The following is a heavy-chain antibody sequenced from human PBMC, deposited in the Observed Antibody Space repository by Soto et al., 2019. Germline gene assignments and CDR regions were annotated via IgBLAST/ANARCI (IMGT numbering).Heavy chain of an antibody. D-gene: IGHD3-9*01. CDR2: ISHSGTS. CDR1: GGSISSSHW. Sequence: QVQLQESGPGLVKPSGTRSLTCAVSGGSISSSHWWTWVRQSPGKGLEYIGEISHSGTSNSNPSLKSRVTLSVDKSKNHFSLTLTSVTAADTAVYYCARVVLTITRGAFDAWGQGTLVIVSS. V-gene: IGHV4-4*02. J-gene: IGHJ3*01. CDR3: ARVVLTITRGAFDA.